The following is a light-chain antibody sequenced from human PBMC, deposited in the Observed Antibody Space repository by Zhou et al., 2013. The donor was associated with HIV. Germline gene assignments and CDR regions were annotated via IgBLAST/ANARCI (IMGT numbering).Light chain of an antibody. CDR1: QSISSH. CDR2: TAS. J-gene: IGKJ2*01. Sequence: IQMTQSPSSLSASVGDRVTITCRASQSISSHLNWYQQKTGKAPKLLIYTASSLHSGVPSRFSGSGSGTDFTLTISSLQPEDFASYYCQQSYSTPYTFGQGTNLEIK. CDR3: QQSYSTPYT. V-gene: IGKV1-39*01.